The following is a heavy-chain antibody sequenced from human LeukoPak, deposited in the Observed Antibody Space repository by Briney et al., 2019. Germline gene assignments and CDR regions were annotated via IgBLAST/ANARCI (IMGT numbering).Heavy chain of an antibody. J-gene: IGHJ4*02. CDR2: INPNSGVT. D-gene: IGHD2-2*01. Sequence: ASVKVSCKTSGYIFTGYLIHWVRQAPGQGLEWMGCINPNSGVTHFAQKFQGRVTMTRDTSISTAYMELNSLTSDDTAIYNCSSETRGFEYWGQGTLVTVSS. CDR3: SSETRGFEY. CDR1: GYIFTGYL. V-gene: IGHV1-2*02.